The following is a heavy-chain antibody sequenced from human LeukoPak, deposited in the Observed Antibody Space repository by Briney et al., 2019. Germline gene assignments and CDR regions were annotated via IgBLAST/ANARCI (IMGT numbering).Heavy chain of an antibody. D-gene: IGHD6-19*01. CDR3: AKGPKVAGRPYYFDY. CDR1: GFTFSSYA. CDR2: ISSSGGST. Sequence: GGTLRLSYAASGFTFSSYAMSWVLHSSGKCLQWISPISSSGGSTYYADSVKGRFTISRDNSKNTLYVQVNSLRAEDTAVYYCAKGPKVAGRPYYFDYWGQGTLVTVSS. V-gene: IGHV3-23*01. J-gene: IGHJ4*02.